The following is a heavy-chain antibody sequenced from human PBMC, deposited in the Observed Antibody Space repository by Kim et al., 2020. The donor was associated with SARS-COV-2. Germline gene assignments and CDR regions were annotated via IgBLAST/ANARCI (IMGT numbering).Heavy chain of an antibody. D-gene: IGHD3-10*01. CDR2: INPSGGST. V-gene: IGHV1-46*01. Sequence: ASVKVSCKASGYTFTSYYMHWVRQAPGQGLEWMGIINPSGGSTSYAQKFQGRVTMTRDTSTSTVYMELSSLRSEDTAVYYCARGVGAFGSGSYYNVLGYYYYYYGMDVWGQGTTVTVSS. J-gene: IGHJ6*02. CDR3: ARGVGAFGSGSYYNVLGYYYYYYGMDV. CDR1: GYTFTSYY.